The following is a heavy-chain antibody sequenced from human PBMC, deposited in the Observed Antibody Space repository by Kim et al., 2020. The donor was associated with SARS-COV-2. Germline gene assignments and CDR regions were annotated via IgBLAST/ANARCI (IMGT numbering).Heavy chain of an antibody. Sequence: GGSLRLSCTASGFTFGDYAMSWFRQAPGKGLEWVGFIRSKAYGGTTEYAASVKGRFTISRDDSKSIAYLQMNSLKTEDTAVYYCTRVYGNPLRAFDIWGQGTMVTVSS. J-gene: IGHJ3*02. D-gene: IGHD2-8*01. V-gene: IGHV3-49*03. CDR1: GFTFGDYA. CDR2: IRSKAYGGTT. CDR3: TRVYGNPLRAFDI.